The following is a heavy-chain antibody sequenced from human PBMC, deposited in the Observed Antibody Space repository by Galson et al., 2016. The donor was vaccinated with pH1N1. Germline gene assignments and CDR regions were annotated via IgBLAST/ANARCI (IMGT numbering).Heavy chain of an antibody. CDR3: VRLDSSGYYYERFDS. Sequence: SLRLSCAASGFTFNIFAMSWVRQAPGKGPEWVSGISASVDTTNYTDTIKGRFTISRDNSTNTLYLQPNGLRAEDTAIYYCVRLDSSGYYYERFDSWGQGTLVTVSS. CDR1: GFTFNIFA. V-gene: IGHV3-23*01. CDR2: ISASVDTT. J-gene: IGHJ4*02. D-gene: IGHD3-22*01.